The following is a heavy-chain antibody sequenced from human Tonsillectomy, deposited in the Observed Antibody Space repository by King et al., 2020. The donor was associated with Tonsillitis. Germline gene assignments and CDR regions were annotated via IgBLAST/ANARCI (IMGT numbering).Heavy chain of an antibody. CDR1: GFTFSGSA. J-gene: IGHJ6*02. CDR2: IRSKANIYAT. CDR3: TRQADILTPTFYYYGLDV. Sequence: VQLVESGGGLVQPGRSLKLSCAASGFTFSGSAMHWVRQASGKGLEWVGRIRSKANIYATAYAASVKGRFTISRDDSKNTAYLQMNSLKTEDTAVYYCTRQADILTPTFYYYGLDVWGQGTTVTVSS. V-gene: IGHV3-73*02. D-gene: IGHD3-9*01.